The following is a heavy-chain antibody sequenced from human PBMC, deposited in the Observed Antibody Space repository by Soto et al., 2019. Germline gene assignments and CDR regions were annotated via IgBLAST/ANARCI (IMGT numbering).Heavy chain of an antibody. J-gene: IGHJ4*02. CDR1: GFTFSSYG. V-gene: IGHV3-30*03. CDR3: ATDHLLTTLTTVGD. Sequence: QVLLVESGGGVVQPGRSLRLSCAASGFTFSSYGMHWVRQAPGKGLEWVAVISYHGNDKYYAESVKGRFTISRDNFKNTLYLQMDSLRVEDTAVYYCATDHLLTTLTTVGDWGQGTLVTVSS. D-gene: IGHD4-17*01. CDR2: ISYHGNDK.